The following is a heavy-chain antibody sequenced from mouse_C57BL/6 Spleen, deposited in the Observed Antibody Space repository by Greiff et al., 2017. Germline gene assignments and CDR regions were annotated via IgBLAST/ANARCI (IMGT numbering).Heavy chain of an antibody. CDR3: AGTMITTRYAMDY. CDR2: ISYDGSN. V-gene: IGHV3-6*01. CDR1: GYSITSGYY. D-gene: IGHD2-4*01. Sequence: VQLKQSGPGLVKPSQSLSLTCSVTGYSITSGYYWNWIRQFPGNKLEWMGYISYDGSNNYNPSLKNRISITRDTSKNQFFLKLNSVTTEDTATYYCAGTMITTRYAMDYWGQGTSVTVSS. J-gene: IGHJ4*01.